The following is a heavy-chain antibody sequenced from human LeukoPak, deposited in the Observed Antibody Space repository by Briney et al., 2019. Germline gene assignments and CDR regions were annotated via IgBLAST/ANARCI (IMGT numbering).Heavy chain of an antibody. Sequence: SVKVSCKASGGTFSSYAISWVRQAPGQGLEWMGGIIPIFGTANYAQKFQGRVTITADESTSTAYMELSSLRSEDTAVYYCARVETYYYDSSAPDDAFDIWGRGTMVTVSS. J-gene: IGHJ3*02. V-gene: IGHV1-69*13. CDR3: ARVETYYYDSSAPDDAFDI. D-gene: IGHD3-22*01. CDR1: GGTFSSYA. CDR2: IIPIFGTA.